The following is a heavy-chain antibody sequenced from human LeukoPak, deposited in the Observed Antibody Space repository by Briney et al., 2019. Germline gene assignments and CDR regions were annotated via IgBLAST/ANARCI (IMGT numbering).Heavy chain of an antibody. CDR1: GYTFTSYY. CDR3: ATMRSYCSGGSCYYNWFDP. CDR2: INPSGGST. V-gene: IGHV1-46*01. Sequence: ASVTVSCKASGYTFTSYYMHWVRQAPGQGLEWMGIINPSGGSTSYAQKFQGRVTMTRDMSTSTVYMELSSLRSEDTAVYYCATMRSYCSGGSCYYNWFDPWGQGTLVTVSS. D-gene: IGHD2-15*01. J-gene: IGHJ5*02.